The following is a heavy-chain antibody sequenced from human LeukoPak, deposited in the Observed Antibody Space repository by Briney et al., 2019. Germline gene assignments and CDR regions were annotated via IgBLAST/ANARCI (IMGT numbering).Heavy chain of an antibody. V-gene: IGHV3-48*03. CDR2: ISTSGSTI. CDR3: ARYSGKLVPYGMDV. J-gene: IGHJ6*02. CDR1: GFTFSSYE. Sequence: PGGSLRLSCAASGFTFSSYEMNWVRQAPGKGLEWVSYISTSGSTIYYADSVKGRFTISRDNAKNSLYLQLNSLRAEDTAVYYCARYSGKLVPYGMDVWGQGTTVTVSS. D-gene: IGHD3-10*01.